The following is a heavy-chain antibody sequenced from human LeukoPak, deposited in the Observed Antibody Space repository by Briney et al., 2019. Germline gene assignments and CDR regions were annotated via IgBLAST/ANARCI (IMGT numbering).Heavy chain of an antibody. Sequence: GGSLRLSCAASGFTFSSYAMHWVRQAPGKGLEWVAVISYDGNIKYYADSVKGRFTISRDNSKNTLYLQMNSLRAEDTAVYYCASSTQISKYADYWGQGALVTVSS. V-gene: IGHV3-30-3*01. CDR2: ISYDGNIK. D-gene: IGHD2-2*01. CDR3: ASSTQISKYADY. CDR1: GFTFSSYA. J-gene: IGHJ4*02.